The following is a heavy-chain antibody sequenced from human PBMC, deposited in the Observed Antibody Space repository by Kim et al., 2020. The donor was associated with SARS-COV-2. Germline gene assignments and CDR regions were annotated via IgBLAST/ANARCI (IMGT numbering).Heavy chain of an antibody. J-gene: IGHJ4*02. CDR2: ISGSGGST. Sequence: GGSLRLSCAASGFTFSSYAMSWVRQAPGKGLEWVSAISGSGGSTYYADSVKGRFTISRDNSKNTLYLQMNSLRAEDTAVYYCAKAPMITFGGVIGPRGPFDYWGQGTLVTVSS. CDR3: AKAPMITFGGVIGPRGPFDY. D-gene: IGHD3-16*02. CDR1: GFTFSSYA. V-gene: IGHV3-23*01.